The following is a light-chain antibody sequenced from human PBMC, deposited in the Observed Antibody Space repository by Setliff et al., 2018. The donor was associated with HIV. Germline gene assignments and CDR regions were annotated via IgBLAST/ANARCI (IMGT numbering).Light chain of an antibody. CDR1: NRDVGKYNF. J-gene: IGLJ1*01. CDR3: CSNTGSNTYV. Sequence: QSVLTQPASVSGSPGQSITISCIGSNRDVGKYNFVSWYQQHPGKAPKLMIYQATKRPSGVSNRFSGSKSGNTASLTISGLQAEDEADYYCCSNTGSNTYVFGSGTKVTVL. CDR2: QAT. V-gene: IGLV2-23*01.